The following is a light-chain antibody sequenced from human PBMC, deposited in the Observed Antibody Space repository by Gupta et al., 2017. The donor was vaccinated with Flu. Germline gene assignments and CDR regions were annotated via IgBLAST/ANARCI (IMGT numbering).Light chain of an antibody. CDR1: SSNIGAIYA. CDR2: HNT. CDR3: QSYDSSLRNWV. Sequence: QSVLTQPSSVSGPPGRRVTISCTGSSSNIGAIYAVNWFHQVPGTAPKLLIYHNTYRPSGVPDRFSGSRSGTSASLAITGLQAEDEGDYYCQSYDSSLRNWVFGGGTKLTVL. V-gene: IGLV1-40*01. J-gene: IGLJ3*02.